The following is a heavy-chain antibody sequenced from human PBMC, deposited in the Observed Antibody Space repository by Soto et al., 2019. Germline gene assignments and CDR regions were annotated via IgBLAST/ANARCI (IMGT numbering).Heavy chain of an antibody. Sequence: SETLSLTCTVSCGSISSYYWSWIRQPPGKGLEWIGYIYYSGSTNYNPSLKSRVTISVDTSKNQFSLKLSSVTAADTAVYYCARHTTLVLFDYWGQGTLVTVSS. CDR1: CGSISSYY. CDR2: IYYSGST. D-gene: IGHD6-6*01. J-gene: IGHJ4*02. CDR3: ARHTTLVLFDY. V-gene: IGHV4-59*08.